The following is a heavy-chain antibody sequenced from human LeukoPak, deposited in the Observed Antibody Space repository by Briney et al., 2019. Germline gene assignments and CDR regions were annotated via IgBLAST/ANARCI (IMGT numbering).Heavy chain of an antibody. J-gene: IGHJ6*02. D-gene: IGHD6-19*01. CDR1: GFAFSSKW. Sequence: GGSLRLSCAASGFAFSSKWMNWVRQAPGKGLEWVANIEQDGSEKYYVDSVKGRFTISRDNAKNSLYLQMNSLRAEDTAVYYCARTHSPPGIAVAVYFYYGMDVWGQGTTVTVSS. CDR2: IEQDGSEK. V-gene: IGHV3-7*03. CDR3: ARTHSPPGIAVAVYFYYGMDV.